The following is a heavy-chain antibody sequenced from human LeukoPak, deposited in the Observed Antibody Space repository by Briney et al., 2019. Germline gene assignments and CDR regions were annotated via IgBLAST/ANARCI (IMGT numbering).Heavy chain of an antibody. CDR2: ISNSGSYI. Sequence: PGRSLRLSCAASGFTFDDYAMHWVRQAPGKGLEWVSSISNSGSYIYYADSVKGRFTISRDNAKNSLYLQMNSLRAEDTAVYYCANHLACGSTSCPPFDYWGQGTLVTVSS. D-gene: IGHD2-2*01. CDR3: ANHLACGSTSCPPFDY. V-gene: IGHV3-21*01. J-gene: IGHJ4*02. CDR1: GFTFDDYA.